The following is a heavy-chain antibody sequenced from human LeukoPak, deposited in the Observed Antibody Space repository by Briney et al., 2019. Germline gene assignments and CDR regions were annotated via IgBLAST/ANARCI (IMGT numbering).Heavy chain of an antibody. J-gene: IGHJ4*02. V-gene: IGHV3-9*03. CDR3: AKGGSYYELDY. CDR1: GFTFEDYA. D-gene: IGHD1-26*01. CDR2: ISWNSGSI. Sequence: GRSLRLSCVASGFTFEDYAMHWVRQAPGEGLEWVSGISWNSGSIGYADSVKGRFTISRDNAKNSLYVQMNSLRAEDMALYYCAKGGSYYELDYWGQGTLVTVSS.